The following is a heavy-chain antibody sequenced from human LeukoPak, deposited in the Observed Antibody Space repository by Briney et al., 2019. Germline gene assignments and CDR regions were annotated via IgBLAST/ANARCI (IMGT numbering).Heavy chain of an antibody. CDR3: ATPLDYYDSSGYHQGGD. D-gene: IGHD3-22*01. V-gene: IGHV3-11*01. CDR2: IGSSGSTI. Sequence: GGSLRLSCAASEFAFSDYYMSWIRQAPGKGLEWISYIGSSGSTIYYAGSVKGRFTISRDNAKNSLYLQMNSLRAEDTAVYYCATPLDYYDSSGYHQGGDWGQGTLVTVSS. CDR1: EFAFSDYY. J-gene: IGHJ4*02.